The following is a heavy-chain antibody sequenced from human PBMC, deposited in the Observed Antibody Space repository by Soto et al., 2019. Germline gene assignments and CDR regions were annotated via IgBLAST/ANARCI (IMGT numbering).Heavy chain of an antibody. CDR1: GYTFTSYG. J-gene: IGHJ4*02. V-gene: IGHV1-18*01. CDR3: ARDRPCGGYSSGWYENY. D-gene: IGHD6-19*01. Sequence: QVRLVQSGAEVKKPGASVKVSCKASGYTFTSYGISWVRQAPGQGLEWMGWISAYNGNPNYAQKLQGRFTMTTDTPTSRAYMELRSLRSDDTAVYDCARDRPCGGYSSGWYENYRGQGTLVTGSS. CDR2: ISAYNGNP.